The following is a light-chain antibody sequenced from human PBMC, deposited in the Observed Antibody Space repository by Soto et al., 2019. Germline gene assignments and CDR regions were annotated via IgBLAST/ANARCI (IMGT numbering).Light chain of an antibody. J-gene: IGKJ1*01. V-gene: IGKV3-11*01. CDR3: QQRSNWPPT. Sequence: EIVLTQSPATLSLSLWEIATLSCGASQSVSSYLAWYQQKPGQAPRLLIYDASNRATGIPARFSGSGSGTDFTLTISSLEPEDFAVYYCQQRSNWPPTFGQGTKVDIK. CDR1: QSVSSY. CDR2: DAS.